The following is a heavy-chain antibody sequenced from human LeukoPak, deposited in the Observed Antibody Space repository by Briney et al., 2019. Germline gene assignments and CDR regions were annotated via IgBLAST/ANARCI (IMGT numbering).Heavy chain of an antibody. J-gene: IGHJ4*02. CDR1: GFTFSSYW. CDR2: IKQDGSEK. CDR3: ARDLSSSWYVYFDY. V-gene: IGHV3-7*01. D-gene: IGHD6-13*01. Sequence: GGSLRLSCAASGFTFSSYWMSWVRQAPGKGLEWVANIKQDGSEKYYVDSVKGRFTISRDNAKNSLYLRMNSLRAEDTAVYYCARDLSSSWYVYFDYWGQGTLVTVSS.